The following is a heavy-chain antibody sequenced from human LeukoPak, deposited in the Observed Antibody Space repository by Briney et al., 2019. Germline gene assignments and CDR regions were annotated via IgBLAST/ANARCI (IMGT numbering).Heavy chain of an antibody. CDR1: GDSVSSNGAA. V-gene: IGHV6-1*01. D-gene: IGHD1-14*01. CDR2: TYYRSKLYN. Sequence: SQTLSLTCAVSGDSVSSNGAAWNWIRQSPSRGLEWLGRTYYRSKLYNDYAGSVKSRITINPDTSKNQFSLQLNSVTPEDTAVYYCARDPRKNWYFDLWGRGTLVTVSS. J-gene: IGHJ2*01. CDR3: ARDPRKNWYFDL.